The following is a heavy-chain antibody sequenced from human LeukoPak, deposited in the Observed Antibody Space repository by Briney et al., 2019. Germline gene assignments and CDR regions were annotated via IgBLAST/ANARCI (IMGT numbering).Heavy chain of an antibody. CDR3: ARDFLYDSSGLIDTDY. V-gene: IGHV3-11*01. Sequence: GGSLRLSCAASGFTFSDYYMNWIRQAPGKGLEWVSSISSSGSIIYYADSVKGRFTISRDNAKNSLYLQMNSLRAEDTAVYYCARDFLYDSSGLIDTDYWGQGTLVTVSS. J-gene: IGHJ4*02. D-gene: IGHD3-22*01. CDR2: ISSSGSII. CDR1: GFTFSDYY.